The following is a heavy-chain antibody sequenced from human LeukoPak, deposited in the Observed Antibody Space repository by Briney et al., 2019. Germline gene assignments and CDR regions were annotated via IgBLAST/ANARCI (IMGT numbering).Heavy chain of an antibody. CDR1: GYSISSGYY. D-gene: IGHD3-10*01. CDR2: INHSRST. V-gene: IGHV4-38-2*02. Sequence: SETLSLTCTVSGYSISSGYYWGWIRQPPGKGLEWIGSINHSRSTNYNPSLKSRVTISVDTSKNQFSLKLSSVTAADTAVYYCATSPVFYGSGYFDYWGQGTLVTVSS. CDR3: ATSPVFYGSGYFDY. J-gene: IGHJ4*02.